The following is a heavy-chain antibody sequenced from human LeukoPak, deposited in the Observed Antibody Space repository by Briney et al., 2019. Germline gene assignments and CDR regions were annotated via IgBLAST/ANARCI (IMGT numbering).Heavy chain of an antibody. CDR3: ARVYSSTSGKNAFDI. V-gene: IGHV3-7*03. J-gene: IGHJ3*02. CDR1: GFTFISYW. D-gene: IGHD6-6*01. Sequence: GSLRLSCAVSGFTFISYWMSWVRQAPGKGLEWVANIKQEGSEKTYVDSVKGRFTISRDNAQNSLYLQMNSLRAEDTAVYYCARVYSSTSGKNAFDIWGQGTMVTVSS. CDR2: IKQEGSEK.